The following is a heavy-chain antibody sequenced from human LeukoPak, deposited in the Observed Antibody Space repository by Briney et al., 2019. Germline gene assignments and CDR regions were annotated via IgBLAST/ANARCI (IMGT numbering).Heavy chain of an antibody. CDR1: GYSFILYG. Sequence: ASVKVSCKTSGYSFILYGISWVRQAPGQGPEWMGWISTSTGDTKYTQKFQGRVTMTRDMSTSAVYMELSSPRSEDTAVYYCARAGVTMTYDYWGQGTLVTVSS. V-gene: IGHV1-18*01. CDR3: ARAGVTMTYDY. CDR2: ISTSTGDT. D-gene: IGHD3-22*01. J-gene: IGHJ4*02.